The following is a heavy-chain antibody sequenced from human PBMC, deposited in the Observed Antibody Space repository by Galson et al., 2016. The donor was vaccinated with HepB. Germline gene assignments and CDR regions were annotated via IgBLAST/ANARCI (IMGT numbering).Heavy chain of an antibody. CDR2: ISDSSSHI. V-gene: IGHV3-21*05. CDR1: GFSFTTYS. CDR3: TRSYGQRLANDAFDI. Sequence: SLRLSCAASGFSFTTYSMNWVRQAPGKGLEWVSYISDSSSHIHYAGSVKGRFTISRDSAKNSLYLQMNSLRDEDTAVYYCTRSYGQRLANDAFDIWGQGTLVSVSA. J-gene: IGHJ3*02. D-gene: IGHD6-19*01.